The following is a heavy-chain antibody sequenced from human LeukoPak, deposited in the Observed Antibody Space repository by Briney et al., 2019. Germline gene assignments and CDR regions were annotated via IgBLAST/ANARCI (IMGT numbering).Heavy chain of an antibody. J-gene: IGHJ3*02. CDR2: ISSSGSTI. D-gene: IGHD6-13*01. Sequence: GGSLRLSCAASGFTFGDYYMSWIRQAPGKGLEWVSYISSSGSTIYYADSVKGRFTISRDNAKNSLYLQMNSLRAEDTAVYYCARDSRIAAAEGFDIWGQGTMVTVSS. V-gene: IGHV3-11*01. CDR3: ARDSRIAAAEGFDI. CDR1: GFTFGDYY.